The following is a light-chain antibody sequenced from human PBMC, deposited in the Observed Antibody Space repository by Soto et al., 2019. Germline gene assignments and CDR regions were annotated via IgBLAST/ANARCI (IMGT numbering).Light chain of an antibody. CDR3: QQYGRAPIT. V-gene: IGKV3-20*01. J-gene: IGKJ5*01. CDR2: GAS. CDR1: QTISNRL. Sequence: EIVLTQSPGTLSLSPGERATLSCGASQTISNRLLAWYQQKPGQSPRLLIYGASSRATGIPDRFIGSGSGTDLTITISRLEPEDFEVYAGQQYGRAPITFGQGTRLEIK.